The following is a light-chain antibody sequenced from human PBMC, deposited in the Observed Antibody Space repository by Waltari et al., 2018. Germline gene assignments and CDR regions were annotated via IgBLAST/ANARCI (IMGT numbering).Light chain of an antibody. J-gene: IGKJ2*01. CDR2: AAS. V-gene: IGKV1-39*01. CDR1: QTISTY. CDR3: HQSHTAPHT. Sequence: DIQMTQSPSSLSASVVDSVTITCRASQTISTYLNWYQQTAGKAPKLLIYAASTLQSGVPSRFRGSGSGTDFTLTISSLQPEDFATYYCHQSHTAPHTFGQGTKLEIK.